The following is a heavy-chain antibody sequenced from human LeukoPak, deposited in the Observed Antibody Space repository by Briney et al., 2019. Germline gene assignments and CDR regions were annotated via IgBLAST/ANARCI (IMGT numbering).Heavy chain of an antibody. D-gene: IGHD2-8*01. V-gene: IGHV3-7*01. Sequence: PGGSLRLSCAASGFTLSSNWMNWVRQAPGKGLEWVAIIKQDGSEKYYVDSVKGRFTISRDNAKNSLYLQMNSLRAEDTAMYYCARGNGFIIDYWGQGTLVTVSS. CDR2: IKQDGSEK. J-gene: IGHJ4*02. CDR3: ARGNGFIIDY. CDR1: GFTLSSNW.